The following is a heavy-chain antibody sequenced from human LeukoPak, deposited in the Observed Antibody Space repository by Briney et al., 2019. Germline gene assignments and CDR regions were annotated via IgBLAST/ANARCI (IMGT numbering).Heavy chain of an antibody. CDR2: MSGSGGST. CDR3: AKSVGFYYYYYMDV. Sequence: PGGSLRLSCAASEFTFSSYAMNWVRQAPGKGLEWVSAMSGSGGSTYYADSVKGRFTISRDNSKNTLYLQMNSLRAEDTAVYYCAKSVGFYYYYYMDVWGKGITVTISS. J-gene: IGHJ6*03. CDR1: EFTFSSYA. D-gene: IGHD1-26*01. V-gene: IGHV3-23*01.